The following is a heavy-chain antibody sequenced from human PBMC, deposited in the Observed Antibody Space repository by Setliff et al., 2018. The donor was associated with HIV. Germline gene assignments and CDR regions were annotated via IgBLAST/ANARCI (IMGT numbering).Heavy chain of an antibody. CDR1: GFTFSNYN. V-gene: IGHV3-21*06. CDR3: ARERWLRSHYYYYMDV. D-gene: IGHD5-12*01. CDR2: ISSSSSYI. J-gene: IGHJ6*03. Sequence: GGSLRLSCAASGFTFSNYNINWVRQAPGKGLEWVSSISSSSSYIYYANSVKGRFTISRDNTKNLLYLQMSSLRAEDTAVYYCARERWLRSHYYYYMDVWGKGTTVTVSS.